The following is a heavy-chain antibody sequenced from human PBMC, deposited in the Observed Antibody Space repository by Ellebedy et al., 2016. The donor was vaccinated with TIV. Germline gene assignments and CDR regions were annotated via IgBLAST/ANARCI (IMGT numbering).Heavy chain of an antibody. D-gene: IGHD3-16*02. CDR1: GFTFSDYY. Sequence: GESLKISCAASGFTFSDYYMSWIRQAPGKGLEWVSYISSRSSYSNYTDSVKGRFTISRDNAKNSLDLQMNSLSAEDTAVYYCARNGYEDVWGSYHHDYWGQGALVTVSS. J-gene: IGHJ4*02. V-gene: IGHV3-11*06. CDR2: ISSRSSYS. CDR3: ARNGYEDVWGSYHHDY.